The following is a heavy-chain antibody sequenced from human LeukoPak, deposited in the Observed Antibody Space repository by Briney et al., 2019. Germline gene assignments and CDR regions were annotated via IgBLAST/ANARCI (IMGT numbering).Heavy chain of an antibody. D-gene: IGHD6-13*01. CDR1: GGSISSSSYY. J-gene: IGHJ5*02. CDR3: ARHRASIAAAGKGNWFDP. CDR2: IYSSGST. V-gene: IGHV4-39*01. Sequence: TPSETLSLTCTVSGGSISSSSYYWGWIRQPPGKGLEWIGSIYSSGSTYYNPSLKSRVTISVDTSKNQFSLKLSSVTAADTAVYYCARHRASIAAAGKGNWFDPWGQGTLVTVSS.